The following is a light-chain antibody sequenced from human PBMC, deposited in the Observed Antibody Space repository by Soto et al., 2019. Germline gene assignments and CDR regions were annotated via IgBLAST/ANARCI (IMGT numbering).Light chain of an antibody. CDR1: SSDIGSYSY. J-gene: IGLJ3*02. Sequence: QSVLAQPASLSGSPGQSITISCTGTSSDIGSYSYVSWYQQHPGKAPTHMIFDVSYRPSGISDRFSGSKSGNTASLTISGLQPEDEADYYCSSYGASSTLFGGGTKVTVL. CDR3: SSYGASSTL. CDR2: DVS. V-gene: IGLV2-14*03.